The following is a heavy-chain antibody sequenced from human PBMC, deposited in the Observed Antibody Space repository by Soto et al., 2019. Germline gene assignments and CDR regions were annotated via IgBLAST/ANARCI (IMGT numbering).Heavy chain of an antibody. D-gene: IGHD3-10*01. CDR2: INSDGSSI. CDR1: GFTFSSYW. CDR3: ARPVLPGGGYYDY. Sequence: EVQLVESGGGLVQPGGSLRLSCAASGFTFSSYWMHWVRQAPGKGLVWVSRINSDGSSISYADSVKGRFTISRDNAKNTLYLQMNGLRAEDTAVYYCARPVLPGGGYYDYWGQGTLVTVSS. V-gene: IGHV3-74*01. J-gene: IGHJ4*02.